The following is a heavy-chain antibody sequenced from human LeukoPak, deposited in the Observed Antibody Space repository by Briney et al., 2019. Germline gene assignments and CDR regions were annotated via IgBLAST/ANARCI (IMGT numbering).Heavy chain of an antibody. CDR3: ARIVGATDAFDI. Sequence: GRSLRLSCAASGFTFSSYGMHWVRQAPGKGLEWVAVIWYDGSNKYYADSVKGRFTISRDNSKNTLYLQMNSLRAEDMAVYYCARIVGATDAFDIWGQGTMVTVSS. V-gene: IGHV3-33*01. D-gene: IGHD1-26*01. CDR1: GFTFSSYG. CDR2: IWYDGSNK. J-gene: IGHJ3*02.